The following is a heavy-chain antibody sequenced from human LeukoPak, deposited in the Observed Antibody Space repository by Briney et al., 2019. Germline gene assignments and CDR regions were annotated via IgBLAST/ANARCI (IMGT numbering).Heavy chain of an antibody. V-gene: IGHV6-1*01. J-gene: IGHJ5*02. CDR1: GDSVSRNSAA. CDR3: ARADGDRDGYNFWFDP. CDR2: IYYRSKWYN. Sequence: SQTLSLTCAISGDSVSRNSAAWNWIRQSPSRGLEWLGRIYYRSKWYNDYAVSVESRITINPDTSKNQFSLQLNSVTPEDTAVYYCARADGDRDGYNFWFDPWGQGTLVTVSS. D-gene: IGHD5-24*01.